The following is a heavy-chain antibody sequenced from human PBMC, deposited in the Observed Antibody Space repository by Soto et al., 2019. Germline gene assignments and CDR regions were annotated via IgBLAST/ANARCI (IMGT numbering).Heavy chain of an antibody. D-gene: IGHD5-12*01. Sequence: ASVKVSCKASGYTFTSYGISWVRQAPGQGLERMGWISAYNGNTNYAQKLQGRVSMTTDTSTSTAYMELRSLRSDDTAVYYFARDGVVQWLRNWFDPWGQGTLVTVSS. J-gene: IGHJ5*02. CDR3: ARDGVVQWLRNWFDP. CDR2: ISAYNGNT. CDR1: GYTFTSYG. V-gene: IGHV1-18*01.